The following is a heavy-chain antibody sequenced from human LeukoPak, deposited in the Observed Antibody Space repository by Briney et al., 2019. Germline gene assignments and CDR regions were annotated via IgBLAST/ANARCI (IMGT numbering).Heavy chain of an antibody. V-gene: IGHV4-61*02. D-gene: IGHD3-22*01. J-gene: IGHJ3*02. CDR2: IYTSGST. CDR1: GGSISSSSYY. CDR3: ARVYYHDSSGYSDAFDI. Sequence: SETLSLTCTVSGGSISSSSYYWSWIRQPAGKGLEWIGRIYTSGSTNYNPSLKSRVTMSVDTSKNQFSLKLSSVTAADTAVYYCARVYYHDSSGYSDAFDIWGQGTMVTVSS.